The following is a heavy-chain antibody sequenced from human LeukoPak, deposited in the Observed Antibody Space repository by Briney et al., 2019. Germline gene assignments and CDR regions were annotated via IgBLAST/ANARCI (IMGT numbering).Heavy chain of an antibody. D-gene: IGHD6-19*01. Sequence: ASVKVSCKASGYTFTGYYMHWVRQAPGQGLEWMGWINPNSGGTNYAQKFQGRVTMTRDTSISTAYMELSRLRSDDTAVYYCARDPTRHSSGAGGYWGQGTLVTVSS. CDR2: INPNSGGT. J-gene: IGHJ4*02. V-gene: IGHV1-2*02. CDR3: ARDPTRHSSGAGGY. CDR1: GYTFTGYY.